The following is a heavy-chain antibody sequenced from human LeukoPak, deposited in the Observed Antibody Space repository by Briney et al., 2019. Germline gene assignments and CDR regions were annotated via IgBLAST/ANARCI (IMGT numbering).Heavy chain of an antibody. J-gene: IGHJ4*02. V-gene: IGHV4-39*01. CDR1: GGSISSSSCY. CDR2: IYYSGST. Sequence: SETLSLTCTVSGGSISSSSCYWGWIRQPPGKGLEWIGSIYYSGSTYYNPSLKSRVTISVDTSKNQFSLKLSSVTAADTAVYYCARLIIAPNGWVDYWGQGTLVTVSS. CDR3: ARLIIAPNGWVDY. D-gene: IGHD6-19*01.